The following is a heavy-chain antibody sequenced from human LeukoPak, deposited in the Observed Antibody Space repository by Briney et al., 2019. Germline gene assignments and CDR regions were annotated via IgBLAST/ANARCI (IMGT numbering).Heavy chain of an antibody. CDR2: IYTSGST. CDR3: ARDSPHGYYYYMDV. CDR1: GGSISSGSYY. J-gene: IGHJ6*03. V-gene: IGHV4-61*02. Sequence: SETLSLTCTVSGGSISSGSYYWSWIRQPAGTGLEWIVRIYTSGSTYYNPSPKSRVTISVDTSKNQFSPKLSSVTAADTAVYYCARDSPHGYYYYMDVWGKGTTVTISS.